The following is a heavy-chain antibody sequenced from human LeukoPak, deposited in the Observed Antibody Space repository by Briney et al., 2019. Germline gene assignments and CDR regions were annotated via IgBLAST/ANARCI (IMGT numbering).Heavy chain of an antibody. Sequence: PGGSLRLSCEVSGFTFSSYAMSWVRQAPGKGLEWVSAISGSGGTTNYADSVKGRLTISRDNSQSTLYLQMNSLRAEDTAVYYCAKILDYYDGSGYKSAYYFHYWGQGTLVTVSS. V-gene: IGHV3-23*01. D-gene: IGHD3-22*01. J-gene: IGHJ4*02. CDR1: GFTFSSYA. CDR2: ISGSGGTT. CDR3: AKILDYYDGSGYKSAYYFHY.